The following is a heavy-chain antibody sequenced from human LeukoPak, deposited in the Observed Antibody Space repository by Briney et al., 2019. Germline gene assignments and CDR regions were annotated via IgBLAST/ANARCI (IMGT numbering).Heavy chain of an antibody. CDR1: GFTFSSYE. D-gene: IGHD6-19*01. V-gene: IGHV3-48*03. Sequence: GGSLRLSCAASGFTFSSYEMNWVRQAPGKGLEWVSYISSSGSTIYYADSVKGRFTISRDNAKNPLYLQMNSLRAEDTAVYYCARDEQWGAFDIWGQGTMVTVSS. J-gene: IGHJ3*02. CDR3: ARDEQWGAFDI. CDR2: ISSSGSTI.